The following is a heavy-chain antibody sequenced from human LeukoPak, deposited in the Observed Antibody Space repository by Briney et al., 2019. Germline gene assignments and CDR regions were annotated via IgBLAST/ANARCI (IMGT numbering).Heavy chain of an antibody. J-gene: IGHJ4*02. CDR2: IFYTGNT. CDR1: GGSISSSSYY. CDR3: ARQVETPGPFDY. V-gene: IGHV4-39*01. Sequence: SETLSLTCTVCGGSISSSSYYWVWIRQPPGKGLEWIVTIFYTGNTYYNPSLKTRVTISVDTSKNQFSLNLYSVTAADTAVYYCARQVETPGPFDYWGQGALVTVSS.